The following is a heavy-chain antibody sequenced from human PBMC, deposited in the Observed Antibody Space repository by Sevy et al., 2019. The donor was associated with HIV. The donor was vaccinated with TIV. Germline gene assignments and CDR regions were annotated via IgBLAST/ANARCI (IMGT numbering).Heavy chain of an antibody. V-gene: IGHV1-18*01. CDR1: GYTFTTYG. CDR2: ISAYNGNT. J-gene: IGHJ6*03. D-gene: IGHD4-17*01. CDR3: ARHGDSLHDYGEYDQFCYYFHMDV. Sequence: ASVKVSCSASGYTFTTYGISWVRQAPGQGLEWMGWISAYNGNTNYAQKFRGRVIMTPDTSTSTAYMELRSLRSDDTAVYYCARHGDSLHDYGEYDQFCYYFHMDVWGTGTTVTVSS.